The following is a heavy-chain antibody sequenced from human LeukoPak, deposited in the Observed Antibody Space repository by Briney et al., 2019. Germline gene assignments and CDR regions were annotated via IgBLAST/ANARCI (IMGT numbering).Heavy chain of an antibody. CDR2: ISYSGDST. CDR3: ARGTLAGYFLGY. CDR1: GFTFNTYA. Sequence: GGSLRLSCAASGFTFNTYAMSWVRQAPGKGLEWVSSISYSGDSTDYADSVKGRLTISRDNSKNTLGLRMNSLRAEDTAIYYCARGTLAGYFLGYWGRGTLVTVSS. V-gene: IGHV3-23*01. J-gene: IGHJ4*02. D-gene: IGHD6-19*01.